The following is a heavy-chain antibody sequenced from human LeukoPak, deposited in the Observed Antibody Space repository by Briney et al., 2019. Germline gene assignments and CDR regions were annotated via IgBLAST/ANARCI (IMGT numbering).Heavy chain of an antibody. CDR1: GFTFSSYG. D-gene: IGHD6-19*01. CDR3: AKDTLRGIAVAGTFDY. V-gene: IGHV3-30*18. CDR2: ISYDGSNK. Sequence: GSLILSCAASGFTFSSYGMHWVRQAPGKGLEWVAVISYDGSNKYYADSVKGRFTISRDNSKNTLYLQMNSLRAEDTAVYYCAKDTLRGIAVAGTFDYWGQGTLVTVSS. J-gene: IGHJ4*02.